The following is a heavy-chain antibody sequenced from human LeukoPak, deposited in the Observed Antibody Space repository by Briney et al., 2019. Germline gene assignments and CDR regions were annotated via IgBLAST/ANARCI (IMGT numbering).Heavy chain of an antibody. Sequence: ASVKVSSKASGYTFTSYDINWVRQAPGQGLEWMGWMNPNSGNTGHAQKFQGRVTMTRNTSISTAYMELSSLRSEDTAVYYCARRDYYYYYMDVWGKGTTVTVSS. CDR1: GYTFTSYD. CDR3: ARRDYYYYYMDV. CDR2: MNPNSGNT. V-gene: IGHV1-8*01. J-gene: IGHJ6*03.